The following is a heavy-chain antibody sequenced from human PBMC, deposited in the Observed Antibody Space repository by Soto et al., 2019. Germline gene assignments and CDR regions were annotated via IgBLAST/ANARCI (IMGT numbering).Heavy chain of an antibody. D-gene: IGHD2-2*01. CDR2: ISSSSNTI. CDR1: GFTFSGYS. J-gene: IGHJ6*03. V-gene: IGHV3-48*01. CDR3: ARVGGEEYCSSTSCSFRDYYMDV. Sequence: GGSLRLSCAASGFTFSGYSMNWVRQAPGKGLEWVSYISSSSNTIYYADSVKGRFTISRDNAKNSLYLQMNSLRAEDTAVYYCARVGGEEYCSSTSCSFRDYYMDVWGTGTTVTVSS.